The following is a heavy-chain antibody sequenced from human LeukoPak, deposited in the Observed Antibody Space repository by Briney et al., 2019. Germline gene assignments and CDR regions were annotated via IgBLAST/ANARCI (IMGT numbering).Heavy chain of an antibody. J-gene: IGHJ5*02. D-gene: IGHD6-19*01. CDR2: INHSGST. V-gene: IGHV4-34*01. CDR3: ARGGRWGSGWHLAHAGHWFDP. Sequence: MASETLSLTCAVYGGSFSGYYWSWIRQPPGKGLEWIGEINHSGSTNYNPSLKSRVTISVDTSKNQFSLKLSSVTAADTAVYYCARGGRWGSGWHLAHAGHWFDPWGQGTLVTVSS. CDR1: GGSFSGYY.